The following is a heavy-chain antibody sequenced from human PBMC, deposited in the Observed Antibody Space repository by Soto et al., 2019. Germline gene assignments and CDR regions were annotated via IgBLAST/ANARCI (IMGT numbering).Heavy chain of an antibody. V-gene: IGHV4-59*01. CDR3: ARWYGGSLDY. CDR2: IYYSGST. CDR1: GGSISSYY. Sequence: SETLSLTCTVSGGSISSYYWSWIRQPPGKGLEWIGYIYYSGSTNYNPSLKSRVTISVDTSKNQFSLKLSSVTAADTAVYYCARWYGGSLDYWGQGTLVTVS. J-gene: IGHJ4*02. D-gene: IGHD4-17*01.